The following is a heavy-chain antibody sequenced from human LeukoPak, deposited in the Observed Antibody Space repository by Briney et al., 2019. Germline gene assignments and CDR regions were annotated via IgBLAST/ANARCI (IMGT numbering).Heavy chain of an antibody. Sequence: GGSLRLSCAASGFTFDDYGMSWVRQAPGKGLEWVSGINWNGGSTGYADSVKGRFTISRDNAKNSLYLQMNSLRAEDTALYHCARGNYDSSGPASGMAFDIWGQGTMVTVSS. CDR2: INWNGGST. J-gene: IGHJ3*02. V-gene: IGHV3-20*01. CDR3: ARGNYDSSGPASGMAFDI. D-gene: IGHD3-22*01. CDR1: GFTFDDYG.